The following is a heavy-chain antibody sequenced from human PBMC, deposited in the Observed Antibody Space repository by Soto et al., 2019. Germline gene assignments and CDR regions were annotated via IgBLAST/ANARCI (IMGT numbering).Heavy chain of an antibody. CDR2: ISTYSGNT. CDR1: GYGFMNYG. CDR3: ARGWDYTDYYGDF. Sequence: ASVKVSCKASGYGFMNYGISWVRQAPGQGLEWMGWISTYSGNTDYAQKFRDRVTMTADTSINTAYMELRNLRSDDTAVYYCARGWDYTDYYGDFWGQGTLVTVSS. J-gene: IGHJ4*02. D-gene: IGHD4-17*01. V-gene: IGHV1-18*01.